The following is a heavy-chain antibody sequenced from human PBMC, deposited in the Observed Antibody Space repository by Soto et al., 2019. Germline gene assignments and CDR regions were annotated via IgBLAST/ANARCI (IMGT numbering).Heavy chain of an antibody. D-gene: IGHD3-10*01. J-gene: IGHJ4*02. V-gene: IGHV1-69*01. Sequence: QVHLVQSGAEVKRPGSSVRVSCRASGGTFYTYAFTWVRQAPGQGLEWMGGITPMIGTTKYAQKFHGRVTLPADESAATGYMERSNLRSDGTAVYYCARDVSVMTSVFGFWGQGTLITVS. CDR1: GGTFYTYA. CDR3: ARDVSVMTSVFGF. CDR2: ITPMIGTT.